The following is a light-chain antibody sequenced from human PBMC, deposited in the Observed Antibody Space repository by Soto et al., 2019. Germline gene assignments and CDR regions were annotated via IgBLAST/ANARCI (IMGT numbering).Light chain of an antibody. CDR2: KAS. V-gene: IGKV1-5*03. J-gene: IGKJ5*01. Sequence: DVHMIQSPSTLSASVGDSGTITCRASQSISQGLAWYQQKPGKPPKLLIYKASILASGVPSGFSGSGSGTEFTLTINSLQPDDFATYYCQQFVGYPVTFGQGTRLEIK. CDR3: QQFVGYPVT. CDR1: QSISQG.